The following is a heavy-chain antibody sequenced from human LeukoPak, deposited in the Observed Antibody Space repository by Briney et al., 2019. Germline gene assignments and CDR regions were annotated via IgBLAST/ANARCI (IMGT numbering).Heavy chain of an antibody. CDR3: ARDGFYYHYYMDV. J-gene: IGHJ6*03. V-gene: IGHV4-39*07. CDR2: IYYSGAT. D-gene: IGHD1-14*01. CDR1: GGSISSSSYY. Sequence: SETLSLTCTVSGGSISSSSYYWGWIRQPPGKGLEWIGSIYYSGATYYNPSLKSRVSMSVHTSKNQFSLKLSSVTAADTAVYYCARDGFYYHYYMDVWGEGTTVTVSS.